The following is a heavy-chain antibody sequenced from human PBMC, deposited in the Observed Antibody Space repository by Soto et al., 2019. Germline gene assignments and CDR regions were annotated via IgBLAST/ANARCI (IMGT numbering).Heavy chain of an antibody. CDR2: TIPIIGTT. CDR1: GDTLSTHG. CDR3: AAGDSSDTADH. V-gene: IGHV1-69*01. Sequence: QVQLVQSGAEVKKPGSSVKVSCKASGDTLSTHGISWVRQAPGQGLEWMGGTIPIIGTTDYAEKFQGRVTITADESTTTSYMELSSLRPDDTAVYYCAAGDSSDTADHWGQGTLVTVSS. J-gene: IGHJ4*02. D-gene: IGHD5-18*01.